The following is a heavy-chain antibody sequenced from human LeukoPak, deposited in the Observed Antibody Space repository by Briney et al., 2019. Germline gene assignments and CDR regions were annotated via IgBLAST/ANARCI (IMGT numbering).Heavy chain of an antibody. V-gene: IGHV3-53*01. CDR3: ARYLRYYYDSSGYKAFDI. J-gene: IGHJ3*02. CDR2: IYSGGST. CDR1: GFTVSSNY. D-gene: IGHD3-22*01. Sequence: GGSLRLSCAASGFTVSSNYMSWVRQAPGKGLEWVSVIYSGGSTYYADSVKGRFTISRDNSKNTLYLQMNSLRAEDTAVYYCARYLRYYYDSSGYKAFDIWGQGTMVTVSS.